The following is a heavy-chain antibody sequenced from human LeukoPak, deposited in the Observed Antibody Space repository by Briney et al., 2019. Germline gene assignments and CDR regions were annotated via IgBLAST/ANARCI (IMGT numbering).Heavy chain of an antibody. Sequence: SGGSLRLSCAASGFTFSSYAMHWVRQAPGKGLEWVAVISYDGSNKYYADSVKGRFPIPRDNSKSTLYLQMNSLRAEDTAVYYCARDRFGSSPPYYFDYWGQGTLVTVSS. D-gene: IGHD6-6*01. J-gene: IGHJ4*02. CDR1: GFTFSSYA. CDR3: ARDRFGSSPPYYFDY. CDR2: ISYDGSNK. V-gene: IGHV3-30-3*01.